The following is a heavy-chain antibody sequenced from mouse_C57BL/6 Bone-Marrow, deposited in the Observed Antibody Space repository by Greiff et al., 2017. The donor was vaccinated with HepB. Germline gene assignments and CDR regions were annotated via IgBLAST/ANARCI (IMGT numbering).Heavy chain of an antibody. CDR1: GYTFTSYT. D-gene: IGHD1-1*02. Sequence: QVQLKESGAELARPGASVKMSCKASGYTFTSYTMHWVKQRPGQGLEWIGYINPSSGYTKYNQKFKDKATLTADKSSSTAYMQLSSLTSEDSAVYYCARDEDYGLFDYWGQGTTLTVSS. J-gene: IGHJ2*01. CDR2: INPSSGYT. V-gene: IGHV1-4*01. CDR3: ARDEDYGLFDY.